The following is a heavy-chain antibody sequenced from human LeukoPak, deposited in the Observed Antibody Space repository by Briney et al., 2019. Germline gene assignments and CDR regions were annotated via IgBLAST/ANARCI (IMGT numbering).Heavy chain of an antibody. D-gene: IGHD6-19*01. CDR3: AKSIAVAPRYFDY. V-gene: IGHV3-23*01. Sequence: GGSLRLSCAASGFTFSSYAMSWVRQAPGKGLEWVSAISGSGGNTYYADSVKGRFTISRGNSKNTLYLQMNSLRAEDTAVYYCAKSIAVAPRYFDYWGQGTLVTVSS. CDR1: GFTFSSYA. J-gene: IGHJ4*02. CDR2: ISGSGGNT.